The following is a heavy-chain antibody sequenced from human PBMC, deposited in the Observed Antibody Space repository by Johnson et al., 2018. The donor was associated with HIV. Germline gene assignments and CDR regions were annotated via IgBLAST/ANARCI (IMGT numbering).Heavy chain of an antibody. CDR3: AREGESQKLPLGDALDV. CDR1: GFSVSDSY. D-gene: IGHD2-21*02. J-gene: IGHJ3*01. CDR2: LYSGGNT. V-gene: IGHV3-66*01. Sequence: VQLVESGGGLVQPGGSLRLSCGASGFSVSDSYMNWVRQAPGQGLEWVSVLYSGGNTYYADSVRGRFTISRDTSKNTLYLQMSSLKVEDTALYYCAREGESQKLPLGDALDVWGRGTMVIVSS.